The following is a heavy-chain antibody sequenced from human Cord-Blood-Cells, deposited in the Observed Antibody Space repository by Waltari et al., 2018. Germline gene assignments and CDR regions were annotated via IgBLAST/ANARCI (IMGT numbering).Heavy chain of an antibody. V-gene: IGHV1-3*01. CDR2: INAGNGNT. CDR3: ARAELLSSPFDY. CDR1: GYTFTSYA. Sequence: QVQLVQSGAEVKKPGASVKVSCKASGYTFTSYAMHWVRQAPGQRLEWMGWINAGNGNTKYSQKFQGRVTSTRDTSASTAYMELSSLRSEDTAVYYCARAELLSSPFDYWGQGTLVTVSS. D-gene: IGHD3-10*01. J-gene: IGHJ4*02.